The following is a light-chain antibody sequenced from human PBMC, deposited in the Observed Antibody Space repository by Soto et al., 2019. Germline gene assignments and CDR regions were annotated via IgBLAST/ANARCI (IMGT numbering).Light chain of an antibody. CDR1: SSNVGSHY. Sequence: QSVLTQPPSVSATPGQRVTISCSGTSSNVGSHYVYWYQQLSGTAPKLLIYNNGQRPSGVPDRFSDSKSGTSASLAISGLRSEDEADYYCAAWDDSLGCRLFGGGTKLTVL. J-gene: IGLJ3*02. V-gene: IGLV1-47*01. CDR2: NNG. CDR3: AAWDDSLGCRL.